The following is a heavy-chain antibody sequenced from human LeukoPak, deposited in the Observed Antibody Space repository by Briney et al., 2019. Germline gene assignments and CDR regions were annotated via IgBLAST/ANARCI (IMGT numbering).Heavy chain of an antibody. J-gene: IGHJ4*02. Sequence: SVKVSCKASGYTFTSYYMHWVRQAPGQGLEWVGGIIPMSGTANYAQKFQGRVTITADESTSTAYMELSSLRSEDTAIYYCASPVKYYDTWSGYPPFDYWGQGTLVTVSS. CDR1: GYTFTSYY. V-gene: IGHV1-69*13. CDR2: IIPMSGTA. CDR3: ASPVKYYDTWSGYPPFDY. D-gene: IGHD3-3*01.